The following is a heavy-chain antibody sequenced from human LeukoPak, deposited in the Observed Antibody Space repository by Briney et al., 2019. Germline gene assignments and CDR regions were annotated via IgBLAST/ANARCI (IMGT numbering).Heavy chain of an antibody. V-gene: IGHV3-21*01. Sequence: PGGSLRLSCAASGFTFSSYSMNSVRQAPGKGLEWISSISSSSSYIYYADSVKGRFTISRDNAKNSLYLQMNSLRAEDTAVYYCASTPPPAYVWGSYRLDAFDIWGQGTMVTVSS. CDR2: ISSSSSYI. CDR1: GFTFSSYS. D-gene: IGHD3-16*02. J-gene: IGHJ3*02. CDR3: ASTPPPAYVWGSYRLDAFDI.